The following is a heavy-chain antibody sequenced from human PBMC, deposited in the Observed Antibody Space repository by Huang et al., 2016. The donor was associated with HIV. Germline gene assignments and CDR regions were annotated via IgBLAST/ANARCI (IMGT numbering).Heavy chain of an antibody. J-gene: IGHJ4*02. V-gene: IGHV3-30*14. D-gene: IGHD6-19*01. CDR3: ARDTTTVAGLDF. Sequence: AVSGFTFRDHPMHWVRQATGKGLEWVAVISFDGRNKFYADFVRGRFTISRDNSKNILYLQLNSLTPADTSIYYCARDTTTVAGLDFWGQGALVTVSS. CDR1: GFTFRDHP. CDR2: ISFDGRNK.